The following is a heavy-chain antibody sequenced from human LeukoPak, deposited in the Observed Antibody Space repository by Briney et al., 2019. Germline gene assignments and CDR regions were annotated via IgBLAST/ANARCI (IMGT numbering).Heavy chain of an antibody. CDR1: NGSISSSSYY. J-gene: IGHJ6*03. CDR3: ARDGAARPGYYMDV. D-gene: IGHD6-6*01. CDR2: VYYSGST. V-gene: IGHV4-39*07. Sequence: SETLSLTCTVSNGSISSSSYYWGWIRQTPGEGLEWIGSVYYSGSTHYNPSLKSRVTISVDTSKNQFSLKLTSVTAADTAVYYCARDGAARPGYYMDVWGKGTTVTVSS.